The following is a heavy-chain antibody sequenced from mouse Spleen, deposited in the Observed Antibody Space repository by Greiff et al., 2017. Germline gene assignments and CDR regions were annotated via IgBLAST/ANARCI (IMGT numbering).Heavy chain of an antibody. CDR2: IDPEDGGT. J-gene: IGHJ4*01. Sequence: EVQRVESGAELVKPGASVKLSCTASGFNIKDYYVHWMKQRTEQGLEWIGRIDPEDGGTKFAPKFQGKAIITADTSSNTAYLLLSSLTSEDTAVYFCARRDSMDYWGQGTSVTVSS. CDR1: GFNIKDYY. V-gene: IGHV14-2*01. CDR3: ARRDSMDY.